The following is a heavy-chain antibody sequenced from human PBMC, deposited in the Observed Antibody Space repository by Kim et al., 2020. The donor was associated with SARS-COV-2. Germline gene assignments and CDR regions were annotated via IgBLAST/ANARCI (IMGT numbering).Heavy chain of an antibody. J-gene: IGHJ4*02. CDR3: ARATNYITMLVVLIAGRRPFFDY. V-gene: IGHV4-39*07. D-gene: IGHD3-22*01. CDR1: GGSIRSKNYY. Sequence: SETLSLTCTVSGGSIRSKNYYWGWIRQPPGKGLEWIGNIYYSGSTYYNPSLKSRVTISVDTSKNQFSLKLSSVTAADTAVYYCARATNYITMLVVLIAGRRPFFDYWGQGTLVTVSS. CDR2: IYYSGST.